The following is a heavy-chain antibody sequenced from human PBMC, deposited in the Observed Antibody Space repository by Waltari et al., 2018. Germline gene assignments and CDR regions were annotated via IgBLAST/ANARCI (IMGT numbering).Heavy chain of an antibody. V-gene: IGHV4-34*02. CDR2: ITHTGKT. Sequence: QVRLEQWGAGLLKPSETLSLTCAVYGGSFSGYYWSWIRRSPEKGLEWIGEITHTGKTNYNPSLRGRITMSVDTSKNQFSLKMTSVTAADPAVYSCARERQLELGRTGVLDPWSRGTPVTVSS. D-gene: IGHD1-1*01. J-gene: IGHJ5*02. CDR3: ARERQLELGRTGVLDP. CDR1: GGSFSGYY.